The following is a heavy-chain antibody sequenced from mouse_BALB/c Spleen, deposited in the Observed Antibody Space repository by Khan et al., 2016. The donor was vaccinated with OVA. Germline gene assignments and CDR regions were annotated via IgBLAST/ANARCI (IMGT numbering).Heavy chain of an antibody. Sequence: EVELVESGGGLVQPGGSLKLSCAASGFTFSGYGMSWVRQTPDKRLELVATINSNGGTSYYPDSVKGRFTISRDNAENTLHLQMSSLKSEDTAVYSCARVYYRYDDGYWSFDVWGAGTTVTVSS. V-gene: IGHV5-6-3*01. CDR2: INSNGGTS. J-gene: IGHJ1*01. CDR3: ARVYYRYDDGYWSFDV. D-gene: IGHD2-14*01. CDR1: GFTFSGYG.